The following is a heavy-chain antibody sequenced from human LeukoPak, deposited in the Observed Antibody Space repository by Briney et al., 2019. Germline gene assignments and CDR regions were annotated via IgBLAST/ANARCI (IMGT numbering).Heavy chain of an antibody. J-gene: IGHJ5*02. CDR1: GGSFSGYY. V-gene: IGHV4-34*01. CDR3: AREGQFDVDTNWFDP. Sequence: SETLSLTCAVYGGSFSGYYWSWIRQPPGKGLEWIGEINHSGSTNYNPSLKSRVTISVDTSKNQFSLKLSSVTAADTAVYYCAREGQFDVDTNWFDPWGQGTLVTVSS. D-gene: IGHD3-9*01. CDR2: INHSGST.